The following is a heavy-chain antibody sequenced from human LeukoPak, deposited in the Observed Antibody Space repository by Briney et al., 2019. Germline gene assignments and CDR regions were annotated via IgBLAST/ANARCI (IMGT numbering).Heavy chain of an antibody. V-gene: IGHV3-21*01. J-gene: IGHJ6*02. CDR1: GFTFSSYS. D-gene: IGHD3-3*01. CDR2: ISSSSSYI. Sequence: GGSLRLSCAASGFTFSSYSMNWARQAPGKGLEWVSSISSSSSYIYYADSVKGRFTISRDNAKNSLYLQMNSLRAEDTAVYYCARDAGYDFWSGYYNYYYYYGMDVWGQGTTVTVSS. CDR3: ARDAGYDFWSGYYNYYYYYGMDV.